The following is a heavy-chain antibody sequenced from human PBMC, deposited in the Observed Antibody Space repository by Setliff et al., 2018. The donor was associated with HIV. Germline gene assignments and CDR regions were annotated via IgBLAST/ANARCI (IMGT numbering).Heavy chain of an antibody. D-gene: IGHD1-26*01. Sequence: TSETLSLTCAVYGESFTDHFWTWIRQSPGKGLEWLGEINHSGSTNQNPSLKSRFKLSVDTSKNQFSLRMNSVTAADTAVYYCARGREVKRDTYYDYFYMDVWSRGTAVTVSS. CDR2: INHSGST. V-gene: IGHV4-34*01. CDR1: GESFTDHF. J-gene: IGHJ6*03. CDR3: ARGREVKRDTYYDYFYMDV.